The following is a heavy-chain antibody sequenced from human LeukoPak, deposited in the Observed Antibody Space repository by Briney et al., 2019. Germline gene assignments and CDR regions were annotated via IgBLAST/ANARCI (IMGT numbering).Heavy chain of an antibody. J-gene: IGHJ6*02. CDR3: ARLPGVSLSYYYYGMDV. CDR2: IKQDGSEK. CDR1: GFTFSSYG. Sequence: GGSLRLSCEASGFTFSSYGMSWVRQAPGEGREWVANIKQDGSEKYYVDSVKGRFTISRDNAKNSLYLQMNSLRAEDTAVYYCARLPGVSLSYYYYGMDVWGQGTTVTVSS. D-gene: IGHD3-10*01. V-gene: IGHV3-7*01.